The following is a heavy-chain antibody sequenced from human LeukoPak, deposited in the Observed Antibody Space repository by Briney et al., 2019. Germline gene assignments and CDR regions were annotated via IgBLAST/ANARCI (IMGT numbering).Heavy chain of an antibody. CDR1: CGSILNSTYY. J-gene: IGHJ5*02. Sequence: SETLSLTCTVSCGSILNSTYYWAWIRQPPGKGLEWIATIFYTGNTHYNPSLKSRVTMSVDTVKNQFSLNLNSVTAADTAGYYCARQSSGYYYGWFDPWGQGTLVTVSS. D-gene: IGHD3-22*01. CDR2: IFYTGNT. CDR3: ARQSSGYYYGWFDP. V-gene: IGHV4-39*01.